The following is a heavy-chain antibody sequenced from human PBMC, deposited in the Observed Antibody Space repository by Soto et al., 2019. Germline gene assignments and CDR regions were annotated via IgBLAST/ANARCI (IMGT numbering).Heavy chain of an antibody. CDR2: INKDGGEK. Sequence: GESLKISCAASGFTFNSYWMSWVRQAPGKGLEWVANINKDGGEKHYVDSVKGRFTISRDNAKNSLFLQMNSLRAEDAAVYYCARSRGLDYCGQGTLVTVSS. CDR1: GFTFNSYW. J-gene: IGHJ4*02. V-gene: IGHV3-7*01. CDR3: ARSRGLDY.